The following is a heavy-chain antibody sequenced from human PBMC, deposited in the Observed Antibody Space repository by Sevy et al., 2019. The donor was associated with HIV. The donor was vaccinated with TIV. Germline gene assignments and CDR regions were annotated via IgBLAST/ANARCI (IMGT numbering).Heavy chain of an antibody. Sequence: GGSLRLSCAASGFTFSSYSMNWVRQAPGKGLEWVSYISSSSSTIYYADSVKGRFTISRDDAKNSLYLQMNSLRDEDTAVYYCARDWHPVRLLTTEKRGWFDPWGQGTLVTVSS. J-gene: IGHJ5*02. CDR3: ARDWHPVRLLTTEKRGWFDP. D-gene: IGHD4-17*01. CDR2: ISSSSSTI. CDR1: GFTFSSYS. V-gene: IGHV3-48*02.